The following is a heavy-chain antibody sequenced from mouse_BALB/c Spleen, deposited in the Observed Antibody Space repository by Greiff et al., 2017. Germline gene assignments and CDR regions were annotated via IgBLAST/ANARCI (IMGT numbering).Heavy chain of an antibody. V-gene: IGHV1-69*02. CDR2: IDPSDSYT. Sequence: VQLQQPGAELVKPGASVKLSCKASGYTFTSYWMHWVKQRPGQGLEWIGEIDPSDSYTNYNQKFKGKATLTVDKSSSTAYMQLSSLTSEDSAVYYCASGYGNPYAMDYWGQGTSVTVSS. CDR3: ASGYGNPYAMDY. D-gene: IGHD2-10*02. J-gene: IGHJ4*01. CDR1: GYTFTSYW.